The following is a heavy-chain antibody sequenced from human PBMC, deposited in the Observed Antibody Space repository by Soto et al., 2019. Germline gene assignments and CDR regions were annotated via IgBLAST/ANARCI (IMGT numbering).Heavy chain of an antibody. J-gene: IGHJ4*02. CDR1: GFTFSSYG. D-gene: IGHD5-12*01. CDR2: ISYDGSNK. CDR3: AKDPEGGIYSGYHFDY. Sequence: GGSLRLSCAASGFTFSSYGMHWVRQAPGKGLEWVAVISYDGSNKYDADSVKGRFTISRDNSKNTLYLQMNSLRAEDTAVYYCAKDPEGGIYSGYHFDYWGQGTLVTVSS. V-gene: IGHV3-30*18.